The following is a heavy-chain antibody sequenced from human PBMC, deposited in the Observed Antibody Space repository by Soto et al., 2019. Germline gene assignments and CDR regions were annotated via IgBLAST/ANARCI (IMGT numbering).Heavy chain of an antibody. CDR1: GFTFSSYG. Sequence: QVQLVESGGGVVQPGRSLRLSCAASGFTFSSYGMHWVRQAPGKGLEWVAVISYDGSNKYYADSVKGRFTISRDNSKNTLYLQMNSLRTEDTAVYYCANDLGWIADFYYCGMDVWGQGTTVTVSS. D-gene: IGHD2-2*03. CDR3: ANDLGWIADFYYCGMDV. J-gene: IGHJ6*02. CDR2: ISYDGSNK. V-gene: IGHV3-30*18.